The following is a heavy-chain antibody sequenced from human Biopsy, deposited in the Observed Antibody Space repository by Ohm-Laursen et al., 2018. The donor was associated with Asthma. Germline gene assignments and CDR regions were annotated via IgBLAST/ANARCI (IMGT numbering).Heavy chain of an antibody. D-gene: IGHD5-18*01. J-gene: IGHJ5*02. CDR3: ARGQGRGIQLWSLDP. V-gene: IGHV4-59*01. CDR2: IHNSGNT. Sequence: SETLSLTWAVSGGSISSDYWSWLRQSPGQGLEWIGYIHNSGNTNYNPSLKSRVTISLDTSKNHFSLRLSFVTAADTAVYFCARGQGRGIQLWSLDPWGQGILVTVSS. CDR1: GGSISSDY.